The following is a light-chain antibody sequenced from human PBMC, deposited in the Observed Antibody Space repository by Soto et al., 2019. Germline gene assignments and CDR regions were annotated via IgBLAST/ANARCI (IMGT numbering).Light chain of an antibody. J-gene: IGKJ5*01. CDR1: HSAASS. CDR3: QQYGSSPLIT. Sequence: EIVLTQSPATLSVSPGERATLSCRTSHSAASSVAWYQQKPGQAPRLLIYGASSRAAGIPDRFSGSGSGTDFTLTISRLEPEDFAVYYCQQYGSSPLITFGQGTRLEIK. CDR2: GAS. V-gene: IGKV3-20*01.